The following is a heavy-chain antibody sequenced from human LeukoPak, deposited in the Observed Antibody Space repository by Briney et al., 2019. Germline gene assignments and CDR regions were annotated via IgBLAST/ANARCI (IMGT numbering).Heavy chain of an antibody. CDR1: GYTFTSYD. CDR3: ARFYGSGSS. CDR2: MNPNTGNT. D-gene: IGHD3-10*01. V-gene: IGHV1-8*03. J-gene: IGHJ5*02. Sequence: GASVKLSCKASGYTFTSYDIKWVRQAPGHGLEWMGWMNPNTGNTGYAQKFQCRVTITRNTSISTAYMELCSLRSEDTAVYYCARFYGSGSSWGQGTLVTVSS.